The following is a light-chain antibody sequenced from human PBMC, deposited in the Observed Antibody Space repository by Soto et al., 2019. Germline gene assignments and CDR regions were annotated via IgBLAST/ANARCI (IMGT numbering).Light chain of an antibody. V-gene: IGKV3-20*01. CDR1: QSVSSSY. CDR2: GAS. Sequence: EIVLTQSPGTLSLSPGERATLSCRASQSVSSSYLAWYQQKPGQAPRLLIYGASSRATGIPDRFSGSGSGTDFTLTISSLEPEDGAVYYCQQYNNWPPWTFGQGTKV. J-gene: IGKJ1*01. CDR3: QQYNNWPPWT.